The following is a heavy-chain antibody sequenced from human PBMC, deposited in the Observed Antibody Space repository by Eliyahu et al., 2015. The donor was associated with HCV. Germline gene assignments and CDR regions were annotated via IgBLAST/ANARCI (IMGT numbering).Heavy chain of an antibody. Sequence: QVQLQESGPGLVKPSETLSLTCAVSGYSISSGYYWGWIRQPPGKGLEWIGSIYHSGSTYYNPSLKSRVTISVDTSKNQFSLKLSSVTAADTAVYYCARTGGIVSGPVSYWGQGTLVTVSS. CDR3: ARTGGIVSGPVSY. V-gene: IGHV4-38-2*01. D-gene: IGHD1-26*01. CDR1: GYSISSGYY. J-gene: IGHJ4*02. CDR2: IYHSGST.